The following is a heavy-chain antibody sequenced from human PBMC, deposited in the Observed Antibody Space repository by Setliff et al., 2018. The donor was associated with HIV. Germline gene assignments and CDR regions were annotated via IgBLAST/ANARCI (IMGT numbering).Heavy chain of an antibody. V-gene: IGHV1-2*04. D-gene: IGHD3-9*01. CDR3: ARGYYDILTGYLGYFDY. Sequence: ASVKVSCKASGYSFTDYYIHWVRQAPGQGLEWMGWINPKSDGTNYAQKFQGWITMTRDTSISTAYMELSRLRSDDTAVYYCARGYYDILTGYLGYFDYWGQGTLVTVSS. CDR1: GYSFTDYY. CDR2: INPKSDGT. J-gene: IGHJ4*02.